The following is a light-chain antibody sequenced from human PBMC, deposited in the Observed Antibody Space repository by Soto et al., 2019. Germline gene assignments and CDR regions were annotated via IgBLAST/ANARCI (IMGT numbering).Light chain of an antibody. CDR3: CSYAGSSTFEV. CDR2: EGS. J-gene: IGLJ2*01. Sequence: QSVLTQPASVSGSPGQSITISCTGTSSDVVSYNLVSWYQQHPGKAPKLMIYEGSKRPSGVSNRFSGSKSGNTASLTISGLQAEDEADYYCCSYAGSSTFEVFGGGTKLTVL. CDR1: SSDVVSYNL. V-gene: IGLV2-23*03.